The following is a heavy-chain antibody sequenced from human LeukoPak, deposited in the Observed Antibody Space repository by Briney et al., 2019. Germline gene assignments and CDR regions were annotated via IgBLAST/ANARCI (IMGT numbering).Heavy chain of an antibody. CDR1: GFTFTNYA. CDR3: ARGPTYYDILTGHLDY. CDR2: INWNGGST. D-gene: IGHD3-9*01. V-gene: IGHV3-20*04. Sequence: AGGSLRLSCAASGFTFTNYAMSWVRQAPGKGLEWVSGINWNGGSTGYADSVKGRFTISRDNAKNSLYLQMNSLRAEDTALYYCARGPTYYDILTGHLDYWGQGTLVTVSS. J-gene: IGHJ4*02.